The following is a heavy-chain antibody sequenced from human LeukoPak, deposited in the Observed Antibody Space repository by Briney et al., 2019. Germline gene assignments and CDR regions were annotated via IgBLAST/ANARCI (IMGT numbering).Heavy chain of an antibody. CDR3: ARGLMAPSD. Sequence: SETLSLTCTVSGGSISSTSSYYWNWIRQPPGKGLEWVGESNHSVSTNYNPSHQSRVTISVDTSMNQFSLKLTSVTDADTAVYYCARGLMAPSDWGQGTLVTVSS. D-gene: IGHD2-8*01. J-gene: IGHJ4*02. CDR2: SNHSVST. CDR1: GGSISSTSSYY. V-gene: IGHV4-39*07.